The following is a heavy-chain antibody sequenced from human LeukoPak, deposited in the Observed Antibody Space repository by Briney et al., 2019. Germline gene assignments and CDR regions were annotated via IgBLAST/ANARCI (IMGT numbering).Heavy chain of an antibody. J-gene: IGHJ4*02. CDR1: GGSFSGYY. V-gene: IGHV4-34*01. D-gene: IGHD2-2*01. CDR2: INHSGST. Sequence: PSETLSLTCAVYGGSFSGYYWSWIRQPPGKGLEWIGEINHSGSTNYNPSLKSRVTISVDTSKNQFSLKLSSVTAADTAVYYCATSQYRPFDYWGQGALVTVSS. CDR3: ATSQYRPFDY.